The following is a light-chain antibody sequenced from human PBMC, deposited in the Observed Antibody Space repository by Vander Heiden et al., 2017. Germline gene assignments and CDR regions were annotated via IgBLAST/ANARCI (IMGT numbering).Light chain of an antibody. V-gene: IGLV3-1*01. J-gene: IGLJ2*01. CDR3: QAWDSSTVV. CDR2: QDS. Sequence: SYELTHPPSASVSPGQTASITCSGDKLGDKYACWYQQKPGQSPVLVIYQDSKRPSGIPERFSGSNSGNTATLTISGTQAMDEADYYCQAWDSSTVVFGGGTKLTVL. CDR1: KLGDKY.